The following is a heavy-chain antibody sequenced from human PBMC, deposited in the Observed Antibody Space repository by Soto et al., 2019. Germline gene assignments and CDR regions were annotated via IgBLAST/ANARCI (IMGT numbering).Heavy chain of an antibody. CDR1: GGSFSGYY. CDR3: ARGRWLRSSVDY. D-gene: IGHD5-12*01. CDR2: INHSGST. J-gene: IGHJ4*02. V-gene: IGHV4-34*01. Sequence: QVQLQQWGAGLLKPSETLSLTCAVYGGSFSGYYWSWIRQPPGKGLEWIGEINHSGSTNYNPSLKSRVTISVDTSKNQFSLKLSSGTAADTAVYYCARGRWLRSSVDYWGQGTLVTVSS.